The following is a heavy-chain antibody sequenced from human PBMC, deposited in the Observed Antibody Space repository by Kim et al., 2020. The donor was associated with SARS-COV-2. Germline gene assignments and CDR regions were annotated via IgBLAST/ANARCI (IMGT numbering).Heavy chain of an antibody. D-gene: IGHD6-19*01. J-gene: IGHJ3*02. CDR2: INQDGSEL. CDR3: VRSSAYNI. CDR1: GFIFNSFY. Sequence: GGSLRLSCAASGFIFNSFYMSCVRQAPGKGLDWVANINQDGSELYYADSVKGRFTISRDNTDNSVSLQMDSLTPEDTAVYFCVRSSAYNIWGQGTMVSVSS. V-gene: IGHV3-7*01.